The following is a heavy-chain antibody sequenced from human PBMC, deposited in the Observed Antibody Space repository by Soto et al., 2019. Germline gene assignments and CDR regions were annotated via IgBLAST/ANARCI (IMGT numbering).Heavy chain of an antibody. D-gene: IGHD1-26*01. J-gene: IGHJ4*02. CDR2: SRNKANSYTT. CDR1: GFTFSDHY. V-gene: IGHV3-72*01. CDR3: ARTIKAGGSHKSDY. Sequence: EVQLVGSGGGLVQPGGSLRLSCVVSGFTFSDHYMDWVRQAPGKGLEWVGRSRNKANSYTTEYAASVQGRFTVSRDDSENSMYLQMNSLKSEDTAVYYCARTIKAGGSHKSDYWSQGTPVTVSS.